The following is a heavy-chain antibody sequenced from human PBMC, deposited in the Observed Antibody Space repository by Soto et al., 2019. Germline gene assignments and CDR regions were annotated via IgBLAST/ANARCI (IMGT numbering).Heavy chain of an antibody. V-gene: IGHV3-7*03. CDR2: IKQDGGEK. CDR1: GFTFSTYW. J-gene: IGHJ4*02. CDR3: ARRSYGSGRYFFDY. D-gene: IGHD3-10*01. Sequence: EVQLVESGGGLVQPGGSLRLSCAASGFTFSTYWMSWVRQAPGKGLEWVANIKQDGGEKYYVDSVKGRFTISRDNAKNSLYLQMNSLRAEDTAVYFCARRSYGSGRYFFDYWGQGTLVSVSS.